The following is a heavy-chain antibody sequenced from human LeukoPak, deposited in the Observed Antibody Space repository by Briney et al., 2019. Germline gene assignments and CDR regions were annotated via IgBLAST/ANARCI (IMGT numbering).Heavy chain of an antibody. V-gene: IGHV1-2*02. D-gene: IGHD1-1*01. CDR3: ARDYSLNDFDY. J-gene: IGHJ4*02. Sequence: ASVKVSCKASGYTFTDHFMHWVRQAPGQGLEWVGEINPYNGVTKYARRFQGRVTMTRDTSISTASMEVDWLTSDDTAVYYCARDYSLNDFDYWGQGTLVTVAS. CDR2: INPYNGVT. CDR1: GYTFTDHF.